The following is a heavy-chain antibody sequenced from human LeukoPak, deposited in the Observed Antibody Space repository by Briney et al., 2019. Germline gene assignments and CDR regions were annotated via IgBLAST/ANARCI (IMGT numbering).Heavy chain of an antibody. CDR1: GGSFSGYY. CDR3: ARGRRITMVRGVPYAV. V-gene: IGHV4-34*01. D-gene: IGHD3-10*01. CDR2: INHSGST. J-gene: IGHJ6*04. Sequence: SETLSLTCAVYGGSFSGYYWSWIRQPPGKGLEWIGEINHSGSTNYNPSLKRRVTISVETSKNQFSLKLSSVTAADTAVYYCARGRRITMVRGVPYAVWGKGNTVTVSS.